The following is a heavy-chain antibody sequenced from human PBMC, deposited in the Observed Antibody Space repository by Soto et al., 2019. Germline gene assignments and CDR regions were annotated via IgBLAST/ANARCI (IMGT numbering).Heavy chain of an antibody. Sequence: PGGSLRLSCAASEFTFSNYAMSWVRQAPGKGLEWVSAISYGGGTTYYADSVKGRFTIFRDISKNTLYLQMNSLRADDTAVYYCAKQGSSSWYPPFDYWGQGTLVTVSS. V-gene: IGHV3-23*01. CDR3: AKQGSSSWYPPFDY. CDR1: EFTFSNYA. J-gene: IGHJ4*02. D-gene: IGHD6-13*01. CDR2: ISYGGGTT.